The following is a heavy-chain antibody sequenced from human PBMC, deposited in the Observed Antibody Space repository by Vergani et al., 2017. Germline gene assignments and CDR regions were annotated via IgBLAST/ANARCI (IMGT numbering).Heavy chain of an antibody. D-gene: IGHD6-6*01. V-gene: IGHV3-9*02. Sequence: EVQLEESGGGLVLPGRCLRLSCVASVFTSAGYVMHWVRQAPGKGLEWVSGISWNSNSIGYADSVKGRFTISRDNAKNSLYLQMNSLRAEDTALYYCAKDLGTSSGGGWFDPWGQGTLVTVSS. CDR2: ISWNSNSI. J-gene: IGHJ5*02. CDR3: AKDLGTSSGGGWFDP. CDR1: VFTSAGYV.